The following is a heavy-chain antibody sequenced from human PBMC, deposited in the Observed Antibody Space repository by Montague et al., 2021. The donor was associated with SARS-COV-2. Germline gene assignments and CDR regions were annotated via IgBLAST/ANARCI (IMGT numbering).Heavy chain of an antibody. J-gene: IGHJ4*02. Sequence: SLRLSCAASGFNFVGYTINWVRQAPGKGLEWVASIGYDSTYKYYPYSVRGRFTISRDNARNSVYLQMNSLGVGDTALYYCAGMGLVAGCLSDYWGQGALVTVSS. V-gene: IGHV3-21*01. CDR3: AGMGLVAGCLSDY. D-gene: IGHD2-15*01. CDR2: IGYDSTYK. CDR1: GFNFVGYT.